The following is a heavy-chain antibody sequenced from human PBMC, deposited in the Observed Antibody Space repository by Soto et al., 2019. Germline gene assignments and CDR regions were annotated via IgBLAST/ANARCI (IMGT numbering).Heavy chain of an antibody. Sequence: SETLSLTCTVSGGSISSYYWSWIRQPPGKGLEWIGYIYYSGSTNYNPSLKSRVTISVDTSKNQFSLKLSSVTAADTAVYYCAREYCSSTSCLFDYWGQGTLVTVSS. V-gene: IGHV4-59*01. CDR1: GGSISSYY. CDR3: AREYCSSTSCLFDY. CDR2: IYYSGST. D-gene: IGHD2-2*01. J-gene: IGHJ4*02.